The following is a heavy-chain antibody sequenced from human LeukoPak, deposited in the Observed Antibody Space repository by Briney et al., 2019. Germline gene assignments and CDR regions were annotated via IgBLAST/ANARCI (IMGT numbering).Heavy chain of an antibody. V-gene: IGHV4-59*11. D-gene: IGHD5-24*01. CDR2: IYYSGST. J-gene: IGHJ6*03. CDR1: GGSISSHY. Sequence: SETLSLTCTVSGGSISSHYWSWIRQPPGKGLERIGYIYYSGSTNYNPSLKSRVTISVDTSKNQFPLKLSSVTAADTAVYYCARIVEMATITYYYYYMDVWGKGTTVTVSS. CDR3: ARIVEMATITYYYYYMDV.